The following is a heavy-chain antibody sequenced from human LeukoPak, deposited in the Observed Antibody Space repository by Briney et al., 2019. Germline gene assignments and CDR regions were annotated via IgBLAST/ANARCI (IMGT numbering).Heavy chain of an antibody. D-gene: IGHD2-21*02. Sequence: GGSLRLSCVASGFTFDDYGMSWVRQAPGKGLEWVSGINWNGGSTGYADSVKGRFTISRDNAKNSLYLQMNSLRAEDTALYYCARGFRGGVVVTAGDYWGQGTLVTVSS. J-gene: IGHJ4*02. CDR2: INWNGGST. V-gene: IGHV3-20*04. CDR3: ARGFRGGVVVTAGDY. CDR1: GFTFDDYG.